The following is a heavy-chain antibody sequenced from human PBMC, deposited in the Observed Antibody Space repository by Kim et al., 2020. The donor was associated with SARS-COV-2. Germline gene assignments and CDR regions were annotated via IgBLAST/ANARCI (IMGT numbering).Heavy chain of an antibody. D-gene: IGHD3-9*01. CDR2: ISAYNGNT. CDR1: GYTFTSYG. CDR3: ARDSYYDILTGYYPFDY. Sequence: ASVKVSCKASGYTFTSYGISWVRPAPGQGLEWMGWISAYNGNTNYAQKLQGRVTMTTDTSTSTAYMELRSLRSDDTAVYYCARDSYYDILTGYYPFDYWGQGTLVTVSS. V-gene: IGHV1-18*01. J-gene: IGHJ4*02.